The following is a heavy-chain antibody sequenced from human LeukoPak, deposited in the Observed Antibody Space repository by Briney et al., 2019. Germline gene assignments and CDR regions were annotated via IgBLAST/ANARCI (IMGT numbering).Heavy chain of an antibody. V-gene: IGHV3-23*01. CDR1: GFTFSSYA. CDR3: ATPRSSGYYY. CDR2: FSGSGGRT. Sequence: GGSLRLSCAASGFTFSSYAMSWVRQAPGKGLEWVSSFSGSGGRTYYADSVKGRFTISRDNSKNTLYLQMNSLRAEDTAVYYCATPRSSGYYYWGQGTLVTVSS. J-gene: IGHJ4*02. D-gene: IGHD3-22*01.